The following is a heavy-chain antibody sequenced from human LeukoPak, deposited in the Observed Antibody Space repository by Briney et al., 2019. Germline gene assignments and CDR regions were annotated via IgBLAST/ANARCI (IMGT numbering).Heavy chain of an antibody. V-gene: IGHV1-2*02. CDR1: GYTFTGYY. J-gene: IGHJ5*02. CDR2: INPNSGGT. D-gene: IGHD2-2*01. CDR3: ARGSECSSTSCHSYWFDP. Sequence: ASVKVSFKASGYTFTGYYMHWVRQAPGQGLEWMGWINPNSGGTNYAQKFQGRVTMTRDTSISTAYMELSSLRAEDTAVYYCARGSECSSTSCHSYWFDPWAREPWSPSPQ.